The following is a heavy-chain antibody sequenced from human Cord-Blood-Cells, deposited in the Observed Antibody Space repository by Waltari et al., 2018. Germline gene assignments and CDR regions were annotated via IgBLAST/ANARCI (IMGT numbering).Heavy chain of an antibody. J-gene: IGHJ4*02. CDR2: INNSGST. CDR1: GGSFSGYY. V-gene: IGHV4-34*01. Sequence: QLQLQQWGAGLLKPSETLYLTCAAYGGSFSGYYWSWIRQPPGKGREWIGEINNSGSTNYNPSLKSRVTISVDTSKNQFSLKLSSVTAADTAVYYCARGCSGSIDYWGQGTLVTVSX. CDR3: ARGCSGSIDY. D-gene: IGHD2-15*01.